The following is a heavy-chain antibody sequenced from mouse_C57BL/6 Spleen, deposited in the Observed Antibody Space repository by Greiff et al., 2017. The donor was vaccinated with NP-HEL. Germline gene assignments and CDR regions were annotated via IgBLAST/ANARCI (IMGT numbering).Heavy chain of an antibody. Sequence: QVQLKESGPGLVAPSQSLSITCTVSGFSLTSYGVHWVRQPPGKGLEWLVVIWSDGSTTYNSALKSRLSISKDNSKSQVFLKMNSLQTDDTAMYYCARHGDGYWGVFDYWGQGTTLTVSS. J-gene: IGHJ2*01. D-gene: IGHD2-3*01. CDR1: GFSLTSYG. V-gene: IGHV2-6-1*01. CDR3: ARHGDGYWGVFDY. CDR2: IWSDGST.